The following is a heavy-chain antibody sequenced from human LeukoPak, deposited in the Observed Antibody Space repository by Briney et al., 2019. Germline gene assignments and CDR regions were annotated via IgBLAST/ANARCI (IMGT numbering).Heavy chain of an antibody. Sequence: GESLRLSCAASGFTFSTYAMSWVRQAPGKGLEWVSGISGSGGSTYYADSLNGRFPLFRDNSKNTLHLQMNSLRAEDTAIYYCARAPSYSSGRFDVWGQGTMVTVSS. CDR2: ISGSGGST. D-gene: IGHD6-19*01. CDR3: ARAPSYSSGRFDV. V-gene: IGHV3-23*01. J-gene: IGHJ3*01. CDR1: GFTFSTYA.